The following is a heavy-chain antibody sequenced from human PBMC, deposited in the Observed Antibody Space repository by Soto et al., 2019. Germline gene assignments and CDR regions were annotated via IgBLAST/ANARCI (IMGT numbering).Heavy chain of an antibody. CDR3: ARDLIEPVYISASADNWLNX. CDR1: GYTFTGYY. D-gene: IGHD6-6*01. J-gene: IGHJ5*02. Sequence: WASVKVSCKASGYTFTGYYMHWVRQAPGQGLEWMGLINPNSGGTNYAQKFQGSVTMTRETSISTAYMELSRLRSDDTAVYYCARDLIEPVYISASADNWLNXWGQVTLVTVSX. CDR2: INPNSGGT. V-gene: IGHV1-2*02.